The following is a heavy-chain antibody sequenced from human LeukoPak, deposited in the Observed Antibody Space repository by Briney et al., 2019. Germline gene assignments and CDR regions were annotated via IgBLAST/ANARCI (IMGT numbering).Heavy chain of an antibody. J-gene: IGHJ6*03. Sequence: ASVKVSCKASRYTFTGYYMHWVRQAPGQGLEWMGWINPNSGGTNYAQKFQGRVTMTRDTSISTAYMELSRLRSDDTAVYYCARSVPHYYYYYMDVWGKGTTVTVSS. V-gene: IGHV1-2*02. CDR3: ARSVPHYYYYYMDV. CDR1: RYTFTGYY. CDR2: INPNSGGT.